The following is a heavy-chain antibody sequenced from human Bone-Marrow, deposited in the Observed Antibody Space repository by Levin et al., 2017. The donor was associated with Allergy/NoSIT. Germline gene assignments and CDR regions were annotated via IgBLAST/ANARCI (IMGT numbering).Heavy chain of an antibody. CDR2: IYYSGRT. D-gene: IGHD2-21*01. Sequence: SETLSLTCTVSGGSISTSDHYWDWIRQPPGTGLEWIGNIYYSGRTYYNPSLKSRVTISVDTSKNQFSLKLSSVSAADTALYYCAKSRGGDSTYYYYYGMDVWGQGTTVTVSS. J-gene: IGHJ6*02. V-gene: IGHV4-39*01. CDR3: AKSRGGDSTYYYYYGMDV. CDR1: GGSISTSDHY.